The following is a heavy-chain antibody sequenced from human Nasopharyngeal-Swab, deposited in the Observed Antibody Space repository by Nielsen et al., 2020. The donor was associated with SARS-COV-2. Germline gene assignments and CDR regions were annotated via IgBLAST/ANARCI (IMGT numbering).Heavy chain of an antibody. CDR3: ARLVADSSGWGFDY. V-gene: IGHV3-48*02. J-gene: IGHJ4*02. CDR2: ISSSSSTM. D-gene: IGHD6-19*01. CDR1: GFTFSSYS. Sequence: GGSLRLSCAASGFTFSSYSMNWVRQAPGKGLEWVSYISSSSSTMYYADSVKGRFTISRDNAKNSLYLQMNSLRDEDTAVYYCARLVADSSGWGFDYWGQGTLVTVSS.